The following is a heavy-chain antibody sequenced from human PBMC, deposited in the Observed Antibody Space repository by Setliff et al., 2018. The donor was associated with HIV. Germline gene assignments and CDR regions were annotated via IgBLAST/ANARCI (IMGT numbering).Heavy chain of an antibody. Sequence: ASVKVSCKASGYTFTNYYIHWVRQAPGQGLEWMGLINPSGGKTSYAKKFQGRLTMTRGTSRSTVYMELSSLRSEDTAMYYCARCYYDSSGPTDAFDIWGQGTVVTVSS. CDR2: INPSGGKT. CDR1: GYTFTNYY. CDR3: ARCYYDSSGPTDAFDI. J-gene: IGHJ3*02. V-gene: IGHV1-46*01. D-gene: IGHD3-22*01.